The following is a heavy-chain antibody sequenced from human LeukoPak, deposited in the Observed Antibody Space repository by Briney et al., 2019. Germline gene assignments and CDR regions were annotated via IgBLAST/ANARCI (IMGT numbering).Heavy chain of an antibody. J-gene: IGHJ3*02. D-gene: IGHD5-24*01. V-gene: IGHV3-33*01. Sequence: GRSLRLSCAASGFTFSSYGMHWVRQAPGKGLEWVAGICYDGSNKYYADSVKGRFIISRDNSRNTVYLQVNSVRAEGTSLYYCARFREGYILENDAWDIWGQGTMVTVSS. CDR2: ICYDGSNK. CDR1: GFTFSSYG. CDR3: ARFREGYILENDAWDI.